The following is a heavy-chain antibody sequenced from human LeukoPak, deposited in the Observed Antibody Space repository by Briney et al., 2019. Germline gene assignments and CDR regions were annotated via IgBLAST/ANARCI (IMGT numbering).Heavy chain of an antibody. CDR2: IYYSGST. V-gene: IGHV4-39*01. Sequence: SETLSLTCTVSGGSISSSSYYWGWIGQPPGKGLEWIGSIYYSGSTYYNPSLKSRVTISVDTSKNQFSLKLSSVTAADTAVYYCASTRYFDWLLFGNYWGQGTLVTVSS. D-gene: IGHD3-9*01. CDR3: ASTRYFDWLLFGNY. CDR1: GGSISSSSYY. J-gene: IGHJ4*02.